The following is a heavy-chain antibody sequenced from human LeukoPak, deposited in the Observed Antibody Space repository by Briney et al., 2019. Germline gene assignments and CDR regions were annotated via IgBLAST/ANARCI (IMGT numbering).Heavy chain of an antibody. J-gene: IGHJ4*02. CDR1: GGSISSSSYY. CDR2: IYYSGST. D-gene: IGHD3-22*01. V-gene: IGHV4-39*01. Sequence: KPSETLSLTCTVSGGSISSSSYYWGWIRQPPGKGLEWIGSIYYSGSTYYNPSLKSRVTISADTSKNQFSLKLSSVTAADTAVYYCARRYYYDSSGLDYWGQGTLVTVSS. CDR3: ARRYYYDSSGLDY.